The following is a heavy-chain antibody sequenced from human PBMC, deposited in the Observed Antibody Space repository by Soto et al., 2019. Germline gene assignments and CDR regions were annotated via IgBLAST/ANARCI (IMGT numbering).Heavy chain of an antibody. D-gene: IGHD3-16*02. CDR2: IYYSGST. Sequence: SETLSLTCTVSGGSISSGGYYWSWIRQHPGKGLEWIGYIYYSGSTYYNPSLKSRVTISVDTSKNQFSLKLSSVTAADTAVYYCARGIMITFGGVIPNWFDPWGQGTLVTV. CDR1: GGSISSGGYY. J-gene: IGHJ5*02. V-gene: IGHV4-31*03. CDR3: ARGIMITFGGVIPNWFDP.